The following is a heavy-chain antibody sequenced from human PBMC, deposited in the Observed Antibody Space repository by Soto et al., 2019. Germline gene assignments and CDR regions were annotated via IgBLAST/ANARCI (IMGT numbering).Heavy chain of an antibody. D-gene: IGHD1-20*01. CDR3: ARDYDDGINYYYYGMDV. Sequence: VASVKVSCKASGYTFTSYGISWVRQAPGQGLEWMGWISAYNGNTNYAQKLQGRVTMTTDTSTSTAYMELRSLRSDDTAVYYCARDYDDGINYYYYGMDVWGQGTTVTVSS. CDR2: ISAYNGNT. CDR1: GYTFTSYG. V-gene: IGHV1-18*01. J-gene: IGHJ6*02.